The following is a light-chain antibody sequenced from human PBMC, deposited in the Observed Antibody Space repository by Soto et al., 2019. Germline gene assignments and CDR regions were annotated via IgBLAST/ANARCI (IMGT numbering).Light chain of an antibody. CDR3: QQDNSYPIT. V-gene: IGKV1-5*01. J-gene: IGKJ5*01. CDR2: DAS. Sequence: DIQMTQSPSTLSAPVGARVTITCRASQSISSWLAWYQQKPGKAPKLLIYDASSLESGVPSRFSGSGSGTEFTLNTSSLQPDDCATYYCQQDNSYPITFGQGTRLEIK. CDR1: QSISSW.